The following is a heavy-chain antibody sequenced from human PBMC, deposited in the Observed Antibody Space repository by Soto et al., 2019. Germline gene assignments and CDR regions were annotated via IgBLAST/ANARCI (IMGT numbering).Heavy chain of an antibody. Sequence: QVQLVQSGADVKKPGTSVKVSCKAAGYSFTNYCMYWVRQAPGQGLEWMGMINPRTGSTRYAQKFQDRVTLTRDTSTTTVYMELSTLISDDTAVYYCARDRGLLTASWHYDLWGPGTLVNVSS. J-gene: IGHJ2*01. V-gene: IGHV1-46*01. CDR1: GYSFTNYC. D-gene: IGHD2-15*01. CDR2: INPRTGST. CDR3: ARDRGLLTASWHYDL.